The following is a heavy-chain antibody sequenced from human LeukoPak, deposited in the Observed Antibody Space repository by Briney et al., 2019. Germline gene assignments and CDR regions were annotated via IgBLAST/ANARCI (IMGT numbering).Heavy chain of an antibody. J-gene: IGHJ3*02. CDR2: IISSSIYI. V-gene: IGHV3-21*01. Sequence: GGSLRLSCAASGFTFSSYIMNWVRHASGKGLEWVSSIISSSIYIYYAESVKSRFTISRDNAKNSLYLQMSSLRAEDTAVYYCARDEDTAMVPTYAFDIWGQGTMVTVSS. CDR3: ARDEDTAMVPTYAFDI. CDR1: GFTFSSYI. D-gene: IGHD5-18*01.